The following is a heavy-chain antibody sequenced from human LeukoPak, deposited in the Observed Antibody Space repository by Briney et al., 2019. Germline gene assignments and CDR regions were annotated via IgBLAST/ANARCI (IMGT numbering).Heavy chain of an antibody. Sequence: SEALSLTCTVSGGSISSYYWSWIRQPPGKGQEWIGYIYYSGSTNYNPSLKSRVTISVDTSKNQFSLKLSSVTAAATAVYYCASQPLWFGELTDTWFDPWGQGTLVTVSS. V-gene: IGHV4-59*08. CDR2: IYYSGST. D-gene: IGHD3-10*01. CDR1: GGSISSYY. J-gene: IGHJ5*02. CDR3: ASQPLWFGELTDTWFDP.